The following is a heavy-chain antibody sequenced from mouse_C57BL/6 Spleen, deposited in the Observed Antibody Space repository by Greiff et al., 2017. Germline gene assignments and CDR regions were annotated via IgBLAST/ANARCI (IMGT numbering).Heavy chain of an antibody. V-gene: IGHV2-9-1*01. D-gene: IGHD1-1*01. J-gene: IGHJ2*01. CDR1: GFSLTSYA. CDR3: ARMDYYGSSYFDD. CDR2: IWTGGGT. Sequence: VKLVESGPGLVAPSQSLSITCTVSGFSLTSYAISWVRQPPGKGLEWLGVIWTGGGTNYNSALKSRLSISKVNSKSQVFLKMNRLQTDDTARYYCARMDYYGSSYFDDWGQGTTLTVSS.